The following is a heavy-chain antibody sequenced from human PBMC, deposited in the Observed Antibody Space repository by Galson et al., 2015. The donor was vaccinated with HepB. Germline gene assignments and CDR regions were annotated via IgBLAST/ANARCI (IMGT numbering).Heavy chain of an antibody. J-gene: IGHJ4*02. D-gene: IGHD2-15*01. CDR1: GYTLTNYH. CDR2: IFAGGGST. Sequence: SVKVSCKASGYTLTNYHFHWVRQAPGQGPEWMGKIFAGGGSTRYAERFLGRVTLTRDSSTSTIYMEVGSLRSDDTAVYYCARETPDTYYFDYWGQGTLVTVSS. V-gene: IGHV1-46*01. CDR3: ARETPDTYYFDY.